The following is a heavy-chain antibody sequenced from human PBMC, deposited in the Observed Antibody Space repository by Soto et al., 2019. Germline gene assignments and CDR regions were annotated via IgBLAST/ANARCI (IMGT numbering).Heavy chain of an antibody. V-gene: IGHV4-61*01. CDR1: GVPVSSGSNH. Sequence: SETLSLTCTVSGVPVSSGSNHWSWIRQPPGKGLEWIGYISHSGNTDYSSSLENRAIISIDTSNNQFSLKLSSVTAADTAVYYCARDVSDSGWLDCWGQGTQVTVLL. CDR2: ISHSGNT. J-gene: IGHJ4*02. CDR3: ARDVSDSGWLDC. D-gene: IGHD5-12*01.